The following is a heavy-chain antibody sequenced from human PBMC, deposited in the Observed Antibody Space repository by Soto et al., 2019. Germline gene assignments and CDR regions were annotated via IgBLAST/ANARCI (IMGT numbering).Heavy chain of an antibody. CDR2: ITGSGSST. CDR3: AKYLYGDDGGVDY. Sequence: EVQLLDSGGGLVQPGGSLRLSCAASGFTFSTYAMSWVRQAPGKGLEWVSTITGSGSSTYYADSVKGRFTISRDNSKNTPYLQMTSLRAEDTAVYYCAKYLYGDDGGVDYWGQGTLVTVSS. CDR1: GFTFSTYA. V-gene: IGHV3-23*01. D-gene: IGHD4-17*01. J-gene: IGHJ4*02.